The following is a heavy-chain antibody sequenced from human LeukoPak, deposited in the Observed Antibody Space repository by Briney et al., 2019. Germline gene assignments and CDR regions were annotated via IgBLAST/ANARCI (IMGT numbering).Heavy chain of an antibody. CDR2: ISSSSSYI. Sequence: GGSLRLSCAASGFTFSSYSMNWVRQAPGKGLEWVSSISSSSSYIYYADSVKGRFTISRDNAKNSLYLQMNSLRAEDMAVYYCARDRAYYGSVYFDFWGQGTLVTVSS. J-gene: IGHJ4*02. V-gene: IGHV3-21*01. CDR1: GFTFSSYS. CDR3: ARDRAYYGSVYFDF. D-gene: IGHD3-10*01.